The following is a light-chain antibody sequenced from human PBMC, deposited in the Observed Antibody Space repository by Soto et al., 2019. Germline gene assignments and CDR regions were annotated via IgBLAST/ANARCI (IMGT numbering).Light chain of an antibody. CDR3: CSYAGSSTLV. CDR1: SSDVGSYKF. V-gene: IGLV2-23*01. Sequence: QSVLTQPASVSGSPGQSITISCTGTSSDVGSYKFVSWYQQHPVKAPKLMIYEGSKRPSGVSNRFSGYKSGNTASLTISGLQAEDEADYYCCSYAGSSTLVFGGGTKLTV. CDR2: EGS. J-gene: IGLJ2*01.